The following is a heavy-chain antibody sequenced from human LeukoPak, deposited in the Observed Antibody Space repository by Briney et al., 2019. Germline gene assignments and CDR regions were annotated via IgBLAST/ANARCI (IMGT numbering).Heavy chain of an antibody. CDR1: GITLSNYG. CDR2: ISERGGST. J-gene: IGHJ4*02. V-gene: IGHV3-23*01. D-gene: IGHD5-18*01. Sequence: GGSLRLSCVVSGITLSNYGMSWVRQAPGKGLEWVSGISERGGSTNYADYVKGRFIISRDTSKNTLYLQMNSLRAEDTAVYYCAKELSAMVMYYFDYWGQGTLVTVSS. CDR3: AKELSAMVMYYFDY.